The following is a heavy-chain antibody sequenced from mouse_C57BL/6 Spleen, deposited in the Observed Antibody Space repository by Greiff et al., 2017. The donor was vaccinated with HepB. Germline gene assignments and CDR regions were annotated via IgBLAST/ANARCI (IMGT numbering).Heavy chain of an antibody. CDR1: GYTFTSYG. Sequence: VQLQQSGAELARPGASVKLSCKASGYTFTSYGISWVKQSTGQGLEWIGEIYPRSGNTYYNEKFKGKATLTADKSSSTAYMELRSLTSEDSAVYFYARKGGYGAMDYWGQGTSVTVSS. V-gene: IGHV1-81*01. J-gene: IGHJ4*01. D-gene: IGHD2-2*01. CDR3: ARKGGYGAMDY. CDR2: IYPRSGNT.